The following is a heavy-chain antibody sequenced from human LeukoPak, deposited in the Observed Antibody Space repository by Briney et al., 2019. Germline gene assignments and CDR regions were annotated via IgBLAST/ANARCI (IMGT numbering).Heavy chain of an antibody. Sequence: GGSLRLSCTASGLTFGDYAMTWFRQAPGKGLEWVAFIRTKPYGGTTEYAASVKGRFTTSRDDSKSIAYLQMNSLKTEDTAVYYCTSNHDSSGYTPDHWGQGTLVTVSS. V-gene: IGHV3-49*03. CDR3: TSNHDSSGYTPDH. D-gene: IGHD3-22*01. CDR1: GLTFGDYA. J-gene: IGHJ4*02. CDR2: IRTKPYGGTT.